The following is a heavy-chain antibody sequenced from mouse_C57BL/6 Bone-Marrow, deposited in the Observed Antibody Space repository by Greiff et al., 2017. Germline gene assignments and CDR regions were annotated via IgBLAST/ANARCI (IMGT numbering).Heavy chain of an antibody. D-gene: IGHD2-1*01. J-gene: IGHJ3*01. CDR3: ARDGNFEGFAY. Sequence: EVQVVESGGGLVKPGGSLTLSCAASGFTFSDYGMHWVRQAPEKGLEWVAYISSGSSTIYYADTVKGRFTISRDNAKNTLFLQMTSLRSEDTAMFYCARDGNFEGFAYWGQGTLVTVSA. CDR1: GFTFSDYG. CDR2: ISSGSSTI. V-gene: IGHV5-17*01.